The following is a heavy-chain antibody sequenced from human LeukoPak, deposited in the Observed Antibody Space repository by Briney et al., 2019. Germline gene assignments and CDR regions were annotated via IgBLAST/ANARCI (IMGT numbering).Heavy chain of an antibody. D-gene: IGHD3-10*01. CDR2: LYPSGSS. CDR1: GASISPYY. Sequence: QPSGTLSLTCSVSGASISPYYWNWIRQPAVKGLEWIGRLYPSGSSDYNPSLKSRVSISVGTSNNQFSLRVTSVTAADTAIYYCARDLSGSLYFDYWGQGILVTVSA. V-gene: IGHV4-4*07. J-gene: IGHJ4*02. CDR3: ARDLSGSLYFDY.